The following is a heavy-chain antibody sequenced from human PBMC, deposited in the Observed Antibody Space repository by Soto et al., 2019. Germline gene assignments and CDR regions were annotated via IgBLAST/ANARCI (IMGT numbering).Heavy chain of an antibody. V-gene: IGHV1-8*01. Sequence: ASVKVSCKASGDAFTTYDINWVRQATGHGLEWMGWINPNSGNIGYAQRFQGRVTMTRDTAIRTAYMEVSSLRSNDTAVYYCARGRASGSYYLLDYWGQGTLVTVSS. CDR3: ARGRASGSYYLLDY. CDR2: INPNSGNI. J-gene: IGHJ4*02. CDR1: GDAFTTYD. D-gene: IGHD3-10*01.